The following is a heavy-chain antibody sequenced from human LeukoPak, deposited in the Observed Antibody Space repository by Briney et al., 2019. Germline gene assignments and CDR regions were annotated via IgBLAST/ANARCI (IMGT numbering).Heavy chain of an antibody. CDR1: GYTFNSYY. Sequence: ASVKVSCKASGYTFNSYYIQWVRQAPGQGLEWMGIIKPSGGGTSYAQKFQGRVTVTRDLSTSTVYMELSSLRSEDTAVYYCARNRKTTRRGGSYYYDSNGYYYFDYWGQGTLVTVSS. J-gene: IGHJ4*02. CDR3: ARNRKTTRRGGSYYYDSNGYYYFDY. V-gene: IGHV1-46*02. D-gene: IGHD3-22*01. CDR2: IKPSGGGT.